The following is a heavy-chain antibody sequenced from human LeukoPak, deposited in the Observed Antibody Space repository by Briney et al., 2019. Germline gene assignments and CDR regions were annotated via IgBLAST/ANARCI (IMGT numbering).Heavy chain of an antibody. J-gene: IGHJ3*01. CDR3: AGQLISKSRGGLFWCPKPEHCDANDAFEV. V-gene: IGHV4-31*03. CDR1: GGPIRNGGYL. CDR2: RYYTGSP. Sequence: SVTLSLICTVSGGPIRNGGYLWSWIRQPPGEGLERIGSRYYTGSPFYNPSLKWRISISIDTSQDQFSLRRDSVTGADTVVYDCAGQLISKSRGGLFWCPKPEHCDANDAFEVWGQGTIFTVSS. D-gene: IGHD2-2*01.